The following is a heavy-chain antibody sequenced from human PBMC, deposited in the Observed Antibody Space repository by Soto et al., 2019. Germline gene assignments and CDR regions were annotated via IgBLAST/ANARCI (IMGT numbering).Heavy chain of an antibody. D-gene: IGHD3-3*01. CDR3: ARDHTIFGVVIPSAFDI. CDR2: IIPIFGTA. J-gene: IGHJ3*02. V-gene: IGHV1-69*05. Sequence: GASVKVSCKASGGTFSSYAISWVRQAPGQGLEWMGGIIPIFGTANYAQKLQGRVTMTTDTSTSTAYMELRSLRSDDTAVYYCARDHTIFGVVIPSAFDIWGQGTMVTVSS. CDR1: GGTFSSYA.